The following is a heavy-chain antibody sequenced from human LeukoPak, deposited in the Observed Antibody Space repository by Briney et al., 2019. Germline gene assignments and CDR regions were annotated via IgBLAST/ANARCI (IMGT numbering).Heavy chain of an antibody. CDR3: ARRGTDYCTPSSCHPNWFAP. D-gene: IGHD4-11*01. CDR1: GFIFSDYY. CDR2: IDGSSSRT. J-gene: IGHJ5*02. Sequence: GGSLRLSCAASGFIFSDYYMSWMRQAPGKGLGWLSYIDGSSSRTNYADSVKGRFTISRDNVKNSLYPQMNSLRAEDTAVYFCARRGTDYCTPSSCHPNWFAPWGQGTQVTVSS. V-gene: IGHV3-11*03.